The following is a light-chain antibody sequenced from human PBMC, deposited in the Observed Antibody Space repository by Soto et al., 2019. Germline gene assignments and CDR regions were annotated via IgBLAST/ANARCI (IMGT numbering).Light chain of an antibody. CDR1: SSNIGSKT. Sequence: QSVLTQPPSASGTPGQRVTISCSGSSSNIGSKTVNWYQQLPGTAPKVLIYSNNQRPSGVPDRFSGSKSGTSGSLAISGLQSEDEADYYCAAWDDSLNGPVFGGGTKLTVL. V-gene: IGLV1-44*01. J-gene: IGLJ2*01. CDR2: SNN. CDR3: AAWDDSLNGPV.